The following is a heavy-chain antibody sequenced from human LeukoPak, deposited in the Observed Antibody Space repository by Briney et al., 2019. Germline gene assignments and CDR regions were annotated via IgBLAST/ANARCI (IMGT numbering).Heavy chain of an antibody. CDR3: ARGDAIVGAQDDAFDI. CDR2: NIPILGIA. D-gene: IGHD1-26*01. Sequence: RASVKVSCKASGGTFSSYAISWVRQAPGQGLEWMGRNIPILGIANYAQKFQGRVTITADKSTSTAYMELSSLRSEDTAVYYCARGDAIVGAQDDAFDIWGQGTMVTVSS. V-gene: IGHV1-69*04. J-gene: IGHJ3*02. CDR1: GGTFSSYA.